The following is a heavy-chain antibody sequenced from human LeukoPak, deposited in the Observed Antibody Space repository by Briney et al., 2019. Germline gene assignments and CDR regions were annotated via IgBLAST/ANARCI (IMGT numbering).Heavy chain of an antibody. V-gene: IGHV3-74*01. J-gene: IGHJ4*02. CDR3: ARGGYSGSYYRFD. CDR2: IDKEESAA. D-gene: IGHD1-26*01. CDR1: GFIFTNYW. Sequence: GGSLRLSCVSSGFIFTNYWMHWVRQVPGKGPVWVGRIDKEESAAFYAESVKGRFTISRDNVKSTVYLQMNSLTAEDTAVYHCARGGYSGSYYRFDWGQGTLVTVSS.